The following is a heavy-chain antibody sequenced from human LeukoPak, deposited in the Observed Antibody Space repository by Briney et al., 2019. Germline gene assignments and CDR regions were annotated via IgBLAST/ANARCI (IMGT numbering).Heavy chain of an antibody. Sequence: GASVKVSCKASGYTFTSYAMNWVRQAPGQGLEWMGWIHTNTGNPTYAQGLTGRFVFSLDTSVSTAYLQISSLKAEDTAVYYCARDLQKTTVTSHNWFDPWGQGTLVTVSS. CDR1: GYTFTSYA. CDR3: ARDLQKTTVTSHNWFDP. J-gene: IGHJ5*02. CDR2: IHTNTGNP. V-gene: IGHV7-4-1*02. D-gene: IGHD4-17*01.